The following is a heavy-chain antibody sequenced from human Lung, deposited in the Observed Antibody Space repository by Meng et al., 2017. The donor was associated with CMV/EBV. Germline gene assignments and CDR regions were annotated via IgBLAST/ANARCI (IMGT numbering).Heavy chain of an antibody. CDR3: AKEGGGGLESYCGGDCFFDL. D-gene: IGHD2-21*01. J-gene: IGHJ4*02. CDR1: GASISSHY. Sequence: WGSLRLXCTVSGASISSHYWSWIRQPPGKGLEWIGYISYIGSTDYNPSLKSRVSISLNTSKNQFSLKLSSVTAADTAIYYCAKEGGGGLESYCGGDCFFDLXGQGXLVTVSS. V-gene: IGHV4-59*11. CDR2: ISYIGST.